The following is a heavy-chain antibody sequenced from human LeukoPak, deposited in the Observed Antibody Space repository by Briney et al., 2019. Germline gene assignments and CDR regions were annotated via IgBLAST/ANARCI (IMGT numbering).Heavy chain of an antibody. J-gene: IGHJ6*02. V-gene: IGHV1-18*01. CDR2: ISAYNGNT. CDR3: ARPIVVVPAAIPLGMDV. CDR1: GYTLTSYG. Sequence: ASVKVSCKASGYTLTSYGISWVRQAPGQGLEWMGWISAYNGNTNYAQKLQGRVTMTTDTSTSTAYMELRSLRSDDTAVYYCARPIVVVPAAIPLGMDVWGQGTTVTVSS. D-gene: IGHD2-2*01.